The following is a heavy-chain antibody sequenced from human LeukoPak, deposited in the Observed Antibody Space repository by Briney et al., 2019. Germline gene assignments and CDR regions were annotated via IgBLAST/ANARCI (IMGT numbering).Heavy chain of an antibody. D-gene: IGHD5-18*01. J-gene: IGHJ4*02. Sequence: GGSLRLSCAASGFTFNNAWMNWVCQAPGKGLEWVGRFKSKTDGGTIDYAAPVKGRFTISRDDSKNTLYLQMNSLKTEDTAVYYCTTGGYRYGDDYWGQGTLVTVSS. V-gene: IGHV3-15*07. CDR2: FKSKTDGGTI. CDR1: GFTFNNAW. CDR3: TTGGYRYGDDY.